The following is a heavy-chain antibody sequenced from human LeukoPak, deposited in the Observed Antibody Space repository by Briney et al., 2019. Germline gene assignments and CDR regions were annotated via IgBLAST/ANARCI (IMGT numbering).Heavy chain of an antibody. Sequence: SETLSLTCTVSGYSINSGYYWGWIRQPPRKGLEWIGSIYHSGSTYYNPSLKSRVTISVDTSKNQFSLKLSSVTAADTAVYYCARVLKGRAPFDYWGQGTLVTVSS. CDR1: GYSINSGYY. V-gene: IGHV4-38-2*02. CDR3: ARVLKGRAPFDY. CDR2: IYHSGST. J-gene: IGHJ4*02.